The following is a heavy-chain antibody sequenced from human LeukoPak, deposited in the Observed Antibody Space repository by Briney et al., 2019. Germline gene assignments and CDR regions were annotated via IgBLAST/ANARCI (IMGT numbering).Heavy chain of an antibody. CDR2: INTNTGNP. CDR1: GYTFTSYA. Sequence: ASVKVSCKASGYTFTSYAMNWVRQDPGQGLEWMGWINTNTGNPTYAQGFTGRFVFSLDTSVSTAYLQISSLKAEDTAVYYCATNTIFGVVTNYYHYYMDVWGKGTTVTVSS. D-gene: IGHD3-3*01. CDR3: ATNTIFGVVTNYYHYYMDV. J-gene: IGHJ6*03. V-gene: IGHV7-4-1*02.